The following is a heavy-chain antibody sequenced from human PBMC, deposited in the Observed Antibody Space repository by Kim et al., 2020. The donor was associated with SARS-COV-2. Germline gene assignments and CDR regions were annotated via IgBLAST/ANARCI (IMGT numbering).Heavy chain of an antibody. V-gene: IGHV4-34*01. D-gene: IGHD6-13*01. CDR3: ARSGYSSRWYGPKYYFDY. Sequence: LKSRVHISVDTSKNQFSLRLSSVTAADTGVYYCARSGYSSRWYGPKYYFDYWGQGTLVTVSS. J-gene: IGHJ4*02.